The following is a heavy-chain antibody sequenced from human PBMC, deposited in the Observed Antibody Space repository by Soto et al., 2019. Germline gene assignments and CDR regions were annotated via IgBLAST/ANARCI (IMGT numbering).Heavy chain of an antibody. Sequence: SETLSLTCSVSGGSINSRSYSWGWIRQPPGKGLEWIGTFYNNENPNYNPSLKSRVTISVDTSKSQFSLNLSFVTAADTAVYYCATMGTPATGLYFFDYWGQGSLVTVPQ. D-gene: IGHD2-15*01. CDR1: GGSINSRSYS. CDR3: ATMGTPATGLYFFDY. V-gene: IGHV4-39*01. CDR2: FYNNENP. J-gene: IGHJ4*02.